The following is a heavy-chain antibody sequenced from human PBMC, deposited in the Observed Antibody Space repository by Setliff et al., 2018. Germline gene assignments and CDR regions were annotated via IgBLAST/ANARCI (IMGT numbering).Heavy chain of an antibody. J-gene: IGHJ4*02. CDR2: IDPSDSYT. D-gene: IGHD3-22*01. Sequence: GESLRISCKGSGYSFTSYWISWVRQMPGKGLEWMGRIDPSDSYTNYSPSFQGHVTISADKSISTAYLQWSSLKASDTAMYYCASSYYDSSGYYYVGYWGQGTLVTVSS. CDR3: ASSYYDSSGYYYVGY. CDR1: GYSFTSYW. V-gene: IGHV5-10-1*01.